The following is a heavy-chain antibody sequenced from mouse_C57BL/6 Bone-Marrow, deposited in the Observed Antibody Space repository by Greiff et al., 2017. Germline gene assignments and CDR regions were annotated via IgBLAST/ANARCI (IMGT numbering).Heavy chain of an antibody. V-gene: IGHV1-18*01. Sequence: VQLQQSGPELVKPGASVKIPCKASGYTFTDYNMDWVKQSHGKSLEWIGDINPNNGGNIYNQKFKGKATMTVDKSSSTAYMELRSLTTEDTAVDDCARADYRSPAGFADWGQGTLVTVSA. CDR3: ARADYRSPAGFAD. CDR2: INPNNGGN. CDR1: GYTFTDYN. D-gene: IGHD2-14*01. J-gene: IGHJ3*01.